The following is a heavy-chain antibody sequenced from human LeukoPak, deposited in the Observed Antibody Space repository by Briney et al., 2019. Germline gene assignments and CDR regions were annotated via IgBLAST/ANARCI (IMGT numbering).Heavy chain of an antibody. V-gene: IGHV4-59*01. CDR3: ARVGSHCFDC. CDR2: IYYSGNT. J-gene: IGHJ4*02. Sequence: PSETLSLTCTVSGASISSYYWSWIRQPPGKGLEWIGYIYYSGNTNCNPSLESRVTISVDTSKSQFSLKLSSVTAADTAVYYCARVGSHCFDCWGQGTLVTVSS. D-gene: IGHD6-13*01. CDR1: GASISSYY.